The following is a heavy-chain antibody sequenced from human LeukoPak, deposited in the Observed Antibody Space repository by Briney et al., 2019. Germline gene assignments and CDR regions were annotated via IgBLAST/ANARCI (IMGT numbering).Heavy chain of an antibody. V-gene: IGHV4-38-2*02. Sequence: SETLSLTCTVSGYSISSGYYWGWIRQPPGKGLEWIGSIYHSGSTYYNPSLKSRVTISVDTSKNQFSLKLSSVTAADTAVYYCARSRRDRNWFDPWGQGTLVTVSS. CDR2: IYHSGST. CDR1: GYSISSGYY. CDR3: ARSRRDRNWFDP. J-gene: IGHJ5*02.